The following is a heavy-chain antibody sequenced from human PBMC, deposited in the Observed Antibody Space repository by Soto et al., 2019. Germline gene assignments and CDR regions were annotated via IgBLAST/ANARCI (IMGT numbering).Heavy chain of an antibody. D-gene: IGHD2-15*01. V-gene: IGHV4-31*03. CDR1: CGSISSGGYY. J-gene: IGHJ6*02. CDR3: ARDQGYCSGGSCYSYYGMDV. CDR2: IYYSGST. Sequence: SETLSLTCTVSCGSISSGGYYWSWIRQHPGKGLEWIGYIYYSGSTYYNPSLKSRVTISVDTSKNQFSLKLSSVTAADTAVYYCARDQGYCSGGSCYSYYGMDVWGQGTTVTVSS.